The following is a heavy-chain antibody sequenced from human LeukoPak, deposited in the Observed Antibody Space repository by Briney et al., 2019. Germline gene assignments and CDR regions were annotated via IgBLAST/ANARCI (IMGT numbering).Heavy chain of an antibody. CDR1: GFTFSSYA. D-gene: IGHD3-10*02. J-gene: IGHJ6*03. Sequence: GGSLRLSCAASGFTFSSYAVSWVRQAPGKGLEWVSAISGSGGSTYYADSVKGRFTISRDNAKNSLYLQMNSLRAEDTAVYYCAELGITMIGGVWGKGTTVTISS. V-gene: IGHV3-23*01. CDR2: ISGSGGST. CDR3: AELGITMIGGV.